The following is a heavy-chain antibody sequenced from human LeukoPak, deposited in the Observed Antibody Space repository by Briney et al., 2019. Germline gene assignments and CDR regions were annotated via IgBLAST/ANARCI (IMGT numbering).Heavy chain of an antibody. CDR3: ARQIASAGTAGFDF. CDR2: IYSTGST. V-gene: IGHV4-4*07. Sequence: PSETLSLTCTVSGGSISRYYWGWIRQPAGKGLEWIGRIYSTGSTNYNPSLKSRVTMSVDTSKNQFSLRLRSVTAADTAVYYRARQIASAGTAGFDFWRQGALLTVPS. D-gene: IGHD6-13*01. J-gene: IGHJ4*02. CDR1: GGSISRYY.